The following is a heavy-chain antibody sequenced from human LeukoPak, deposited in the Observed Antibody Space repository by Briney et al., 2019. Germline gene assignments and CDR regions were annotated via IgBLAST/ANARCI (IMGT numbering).Heavy chain of an antibody. D-gene: IGHD2-2*01. CDR1: GYTFTGYY. J-gene: IGHJ4*02. CDR3: ARDEDIVVVPAATIGRYFDY. Sequence: ASVKVSCKASGYTFTGYYMHWVRQAPGQGLEWMGWINPNSGGTNYARKFQGRVTMTRDTSISTAYMELSRLRSDDTAVYYCARDEDIVVVPAATIGRYFDYWGQGTLVTVSS. V-gene: IGHV1-2*02. CDR2: INPNSGGT.